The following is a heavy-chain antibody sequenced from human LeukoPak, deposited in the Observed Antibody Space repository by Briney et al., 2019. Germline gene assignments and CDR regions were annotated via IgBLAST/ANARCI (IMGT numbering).Heavy chain of an antibody. J-gene: IGHJ4*02. CDR3: ARDSFRLPREDY. CDR1: GFTFSSYS. V-gene: IGHV3-21*01. D-gene: IGHD4-11*01. CDR2: ISSSSSYI. Sequence: PGGSLRLSCAASGFTFSSYSMNWVRQAPGKGLEWVSSISSSSSYIYYADSVKGRFTISRDNAKNSLYLQMNSLRAEDTAVYYCARDSFRLPREDYWGQGTLVTVSS.